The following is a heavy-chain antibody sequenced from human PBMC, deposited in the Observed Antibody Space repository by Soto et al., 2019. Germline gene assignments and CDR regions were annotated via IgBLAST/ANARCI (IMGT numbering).Heavy chain of an antibody. J-gene: IGHJ4*02. CDR1: GFTFSSYS. CDR2: ISSSSSTI. Sequence: GGSLRLSCAASGFTFSSYSMNWVRQAPGKGLEWVSYISSSSSTIYYADSVKGRFTISRDNAKNSLYLQMNSLRAEDTAVYYCATESVEWGELLGLDYWGQGTLVTVSS. CDR3: ATESVEWGELLGLDY. D-gene: IGHD1-26*01. V-gene: IGHV3-48*04.